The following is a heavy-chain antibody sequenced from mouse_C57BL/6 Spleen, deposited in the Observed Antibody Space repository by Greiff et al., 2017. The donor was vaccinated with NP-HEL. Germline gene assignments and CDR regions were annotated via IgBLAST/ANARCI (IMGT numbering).Heavy chain of an antibody. J-gene: IGHJ2*01. Sequence: VQLQQPGAELVKPGASVKLSCKASGYTFTSYWMQWVKQRPGQGLEWIGEIDPSDSYTNYNQKFKGKATLTVDTSSSTAYMQLSSLTSEDSAVYYCARRRITTVVEPLDYWGQGTTLTVSS. V-gene: IGHV1-50*01. CDR1: GYTFTSYW. D-gene: IGHD1-1*01. CDR2: IDPSDSYT. CDR3: ARRRITTVVEPLDY.